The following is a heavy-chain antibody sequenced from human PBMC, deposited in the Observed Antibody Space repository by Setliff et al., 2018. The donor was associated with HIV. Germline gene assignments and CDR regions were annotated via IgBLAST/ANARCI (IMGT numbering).Heavy chain of an antibody. CDR3: ARGVPPPLSMFRGVLRFGYMDV. CDR1: GGSFTHYY. CDR2: IDHSGST. Sequence: SETLSLTCAVYGGSFTHYYWTWIRQPPGKGLECIGEIDHSGSTNYNPSLKSRVTISVDTSKNQFSLKLNSMTAADTAVYYCARGVPPPLSMFRGVLRFGYMDVWGKGTTVTVSS. D-gene: IGHD3-10*01. V-gene: IGHV4-34*01. J-gene: IGHJ6*03.